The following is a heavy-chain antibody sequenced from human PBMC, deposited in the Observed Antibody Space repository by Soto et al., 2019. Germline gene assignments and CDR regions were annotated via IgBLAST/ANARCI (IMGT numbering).Heavy chain of an antibody. D-gene: IGHD3-16*01. J-gene: IGHJ6*03. V-gene: IGHV1-8*01. Sequence: ASVKVSFKASGYTFTSYDINWVRQATGQGLEWMGWMNPNSGNTGYAQKFQGRVTMTRNTSISTAYMELSSLRSEDTAVYYCARTGEYRAWVVDDQIGYYYMDVWGKGTTVTVSS. CDR2: MNPNSGNT. CDR1: GYTFTSYD. CDR3: ARTGEYRAWVVDDQIGYYYMDV.